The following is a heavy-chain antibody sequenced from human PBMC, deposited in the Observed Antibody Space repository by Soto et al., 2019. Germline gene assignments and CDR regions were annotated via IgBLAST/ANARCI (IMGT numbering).Heavy chain of an antibody. Sequence: GGSLRLSCAASGFTFSSYAMSWVRQAPGKGLEWVSAISGSGGSTYYADSVKGRFTISRDNSKNTLYLQMNSLRAEDTAVYYCAKPGRDTAMVTGLPTEWGQGTLVTVSS. CDR1: GFTFSSYA. V-gene: IGHV3-23*01. D-gene: IGHD5-18*01. CDR2: ISGSGGST. J-gene: IGHJ4*02. CDR3: AKPGRDTAMVTGLPTE.